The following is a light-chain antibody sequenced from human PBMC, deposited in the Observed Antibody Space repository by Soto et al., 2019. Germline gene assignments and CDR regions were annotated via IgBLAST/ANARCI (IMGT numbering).Light chain of an antibody. V-gene: IGLV2-14*03. CDR2: DVS. Sequence: QSALTQPASVSGSPGQSITISCTGTSSDVGAYNYVSWYQQHPGKAPKLMIFDVSNRPSGVSNRFSGSKSGATASLTISGLQADDEAYYYCSSYTSSGTYVFGSGTKLTVL. J-gene: IGLJ1*01. CDR1: SSDVGAYNY. CDR3: SSYTSSGTYV.